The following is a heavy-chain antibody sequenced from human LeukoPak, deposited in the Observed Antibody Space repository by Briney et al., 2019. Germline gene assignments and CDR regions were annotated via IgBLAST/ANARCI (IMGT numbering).Heavy chain of an antibody. CDR1: GFTFSSYG. CDR3: ARLLGRSYYAFDI. Sequence: QTGGSLRLSCAASGFTFSSYGMHWVRQAPGKGLEWVAFIRYDGSNKYYADSVKGRFTISRDNSKNTLYLQMNSLRAEDTAVYYCARLLGRSYYAFDIWGRGTMVTVSS. CDR2: IRYDGSNK. V-gene: IGHV3-30*02. J-gene: IGHJ3*02. D-gene: IGHD1-26*01.